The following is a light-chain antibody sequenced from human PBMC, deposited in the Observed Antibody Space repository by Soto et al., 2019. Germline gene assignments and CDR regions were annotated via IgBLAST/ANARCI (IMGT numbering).Light chain of an antibody. CDR1: GSNIGAGYD. Sequence: QLVLTQPPSVSGAPGQRVTMSCTGIGSNIGAGYDVHWYQQLPGTAPKLLIYGNTNRPSGVPDRFSGSKSGTSASLAITGLQAEDEADYYCQSYDTSLAAYVFGTATKLTVL. CDR3: QSYDTSLAAYV. V-gene: IGLV1-40*01. J-gene: IGLJ1*01. CDR2: GNT.